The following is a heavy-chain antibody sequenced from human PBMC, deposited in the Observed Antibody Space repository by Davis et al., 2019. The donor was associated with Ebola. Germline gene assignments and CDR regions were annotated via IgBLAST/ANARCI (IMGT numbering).Heavy chain of an antibody. J-gene: IGHJ6*02. D-gene: IGHD3-22*01. CDR2: IWYDGSNK. V-gene: IGHV3-33*01. Sequence: GESLKISCAASGFTFSGYGMHWVRQAPGKGLEWVAVIWYDGSNKYYADSVKGRFTISRDNSKNTLYLQMNSLRAEDTAVYYCARRGTYYYDSSGYYYVVEYYGMDVWGQGTTVTVSS. CDR1: GFTFSGYG. CDR3: ARRGTYYYDSSGYYYVVEYYGMDV.